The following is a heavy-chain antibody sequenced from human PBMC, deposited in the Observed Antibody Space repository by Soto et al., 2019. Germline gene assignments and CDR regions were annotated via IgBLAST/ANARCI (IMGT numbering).Heavy chain of an antibody. CDR3: ARPWGQLSTYYYGMDT. CDR2: ISYDGDNK. CDR1: GFTFRNYA. V-gene: IGHV3-30-3*01. D-gene: IGHD3-16*01. Sequence: QVQLVESGGGVVQPGRSLTLSCAASGFTFRNYAMHWVRQAPGKGLEWVATISYDGDNKYYTDSVKGPFTISRDKSKNTLYLQMHSLRPEDTAVYYCARPWGQLSTYYYGMDTWGQGTTVTVSS. J-gene: IGHJ6*02.